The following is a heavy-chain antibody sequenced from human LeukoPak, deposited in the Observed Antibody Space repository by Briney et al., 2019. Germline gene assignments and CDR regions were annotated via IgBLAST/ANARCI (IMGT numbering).Heavy chain of an antibody. D-gene: IGHD3-10*01. Sequence: GSSVKVSCKASGGTFSSYAINWVRQAPGQGLEWMGGIIPIFGTANYAQKFQGRVTITADESTSTAYMELSSLRSEDTAVYYCASSPIYYYGSGSYYNPIDYWGQGTLVTVSS. CDR2: IIPIFGTA. CDR1: GGTFSSYA. J-gene: IGHJ4*02. CDR3: ASSPIYYYGSGSYYNPIDY. V-gene: IGHV1-69*01.